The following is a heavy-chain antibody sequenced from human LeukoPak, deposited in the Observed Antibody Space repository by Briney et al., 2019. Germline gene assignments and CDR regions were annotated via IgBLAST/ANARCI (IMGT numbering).Heavy chain of an antibody. Sequence: GGSLRLSCAASGFTFSSYWMSWVRQAPGKGLEWVANIKQDGSEKYYVDSVKGRFTISRDNAKNSLYLQMNILRAEDTAVYYCARGIRNYYDSSGYYFDDAFDIWGQGTMVTVSS. D-gene: IGHD3-22*01. J-gene: IGHJ3*02. CDR1: GFTFSSYW. CDR2: IKQDGSEK. V-gene: IGHV3-7*01. CDR3: ARGIRNYYDSSGYYFDDAFDI.